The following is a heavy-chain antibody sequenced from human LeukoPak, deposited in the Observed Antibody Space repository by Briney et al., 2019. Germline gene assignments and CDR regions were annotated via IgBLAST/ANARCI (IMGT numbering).Heavy chain of an antibody. Sequence: GGSLRLSCAASGFTFDDYGMSWVRQAPRKGLEWVSCINWNGGSTGYADSVKGRFTISRDNAKNSLYLQMNSLRAEDTALYYCARDGEDPYYYYYYMDVWGKGTTVTVSS. CDR3: ARDGEDPYYYYYYMDV. CDR2: INWNGGST. V-gene: IGHV3-20*04. D-gene: IGHD3-10*01. J-gene: IGHJ6*03. CDR1: GFTFDDYG.